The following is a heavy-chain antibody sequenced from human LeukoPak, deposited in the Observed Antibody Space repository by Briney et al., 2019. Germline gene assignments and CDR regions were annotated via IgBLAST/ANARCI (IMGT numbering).Heavy chain of an antibody. CDR1: GGSISSGDYY. CDR2: IYYSGST. CDR3: ARGSTVAGHGGY. Sequence: SQTLSLTCTVSGGSISSGDYYWSWIRQPPGKGLEWIGYIYYSGSTYYNPSLKSRVTISVDTSKNQFSLKLSSVTAADTAVYYCARGSTVAGHGGYWGQGTLVTVSS. D-gene: IGHD6-19*01. V-gene: IGHV4-30-4*08. J-gene: IGHJ4*02.